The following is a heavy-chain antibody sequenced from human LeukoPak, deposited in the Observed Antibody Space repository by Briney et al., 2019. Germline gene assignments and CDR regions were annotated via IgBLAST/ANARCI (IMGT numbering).Heavy chain of an antibody. CDR3: AKDWGYDSGTYHDS. Sequence: GRSLRLSCAASGFTFSSYAMHWVRQAPGKGLEWVAVISHDGSKKYYSDSVKGRFTISRDNSKNTLYLQMNSLRAEDTAMYYCAKDWGYDSGTYHDSWGQGTLVTVSS. CDR1: GFTFSSYA. V-gene: IGHV3-30*18. CDR2: ISHDGSKK. D-gene: IGHD3-10*01. J-gene: IGHJ4*02.